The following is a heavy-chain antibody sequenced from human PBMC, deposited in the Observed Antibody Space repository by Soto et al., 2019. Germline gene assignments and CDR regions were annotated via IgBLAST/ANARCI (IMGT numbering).Heavy chain of an antibody. CDR2: IYWNDDK. V-gene: IGHV2-5*01. CDR3: ARTPDSSIWYRSGWKPNYYYSFDY. CDR1: GFSLSTSGMG. D-gene: IGHD6-13*01. Sequence: SGPTLVNPTQTITLTCTFSGFSLSTSGMGVGWIRQPPGKALEWLALIYWNDDKRYSPSLKSRLTITKDTSKNQVVLTMTNMDPVDTATYYCARTPDSSIWYRSGWKPNYYYSFDYWGQGTLVNVSS. J-gene: IGHJ4*02.